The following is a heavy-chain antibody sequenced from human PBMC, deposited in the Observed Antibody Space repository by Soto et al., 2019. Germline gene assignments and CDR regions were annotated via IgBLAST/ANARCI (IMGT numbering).Heavy chain of an antibody. CDR3: ARRYCSTNRSTNFEY. CDR1: WGTFSIYA. Sequence: SVXVSFKASWGTFSIYAIIFLRQAPGQGLEWMGGIIPIFGTANYAQKFKGRVTITADKSTSTAYMELSSLRSEDTAVYYCARRYCSTNRSTNFEYWGKGTLVTV. CDR2: IIPIFGTA. J-gene: IGHJ4*02. V-gene: IGHV1-69*06. D-gene: IGHD2-2*01.